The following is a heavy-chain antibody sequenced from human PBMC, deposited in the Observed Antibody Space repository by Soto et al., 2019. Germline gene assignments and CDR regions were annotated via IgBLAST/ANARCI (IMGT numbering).Heavy chain of an antibody. CDR1: GGTFGSYA. J-gene: IGHJ6*02. D-gene: IGHD2-2*01. CDR2: IIPIPGTA. CDR3: ARSQGSSTSLEIYYYYYYGMDV. V-gene: IGHV1-69*01. Sequence: QVQLVQSGAEVQKPGSSVKVSCKASGGTFGSYAISWVRQAPGQGLEWMGGIIPIPGTANYAQKFQGRVTIAADESTSTAYMELSSVRSEDTAVYYCARSQGSSTSLEIYYYYYYGMDVWGQGTTVTVSS.